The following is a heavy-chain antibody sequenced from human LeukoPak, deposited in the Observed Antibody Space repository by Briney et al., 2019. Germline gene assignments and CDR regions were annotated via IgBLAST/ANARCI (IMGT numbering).Heavy chain of an antibody. V-gene: IGHV3-30*02. CDR3: AKEMGPIVVVPAAGFSLSFDAFDP. D-gene: IGHD2-2*01. CDR1: GYTFTSYY. CDR2: IRYDGSNK. J-gene: IGHJ5*02. Sequence: SCKASGYTFTSYYMHWVRQAPGKGLEWVAFIRYDGSNKYYADSVKGRFTISRDNSKNTLYLQMNSLRAEDTAVYYCAKEMGPIVVVPAAGFSLSFDAFDPWGQGTLVTVSS.